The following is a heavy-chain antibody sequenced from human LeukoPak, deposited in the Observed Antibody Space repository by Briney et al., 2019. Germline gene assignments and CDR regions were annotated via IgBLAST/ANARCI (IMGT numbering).Heavy chain of an antibody. CDR1: GGSISSGDYY. D-gene: IGHD3-10*01. Sequence: PSETLSLTCTVSGGSISSGDYYWSWIRQPPGKGLEWIGYIYYSGSTYYNPSLKSRVTISVDTSKNQFSLKLSSVTAADTAVYYCARSYYYGSGSLIAFDIWGQGTMVTVSS. V-gene: IGHV4-30-4*08. CDR2: IYYSGST. J-gene: IGHJ3*02. CDR3: ARSYYYGSGSLIAFDI.